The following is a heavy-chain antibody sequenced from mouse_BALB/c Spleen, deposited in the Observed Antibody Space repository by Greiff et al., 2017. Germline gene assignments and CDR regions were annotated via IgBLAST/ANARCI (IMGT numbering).Heavy chain of an antibody. V-gene: IGHV5-6-5*01. J-gene: IGHJ4*01. Sequence: EVQGVESGGGLVKPGGSLKLSCAASGFTFSSYAMSWVRQTPEKRLEWVASISSGGSTYYPDSVKGRFTISRDNARNILYLQMSSLRSEDTAMYYCARGRGYYAMDYWGQGTSVTVSS. CDR2: ISSGGST. CDR3: ARGRGYYAMDY. CDR1: GFTFSSYA.